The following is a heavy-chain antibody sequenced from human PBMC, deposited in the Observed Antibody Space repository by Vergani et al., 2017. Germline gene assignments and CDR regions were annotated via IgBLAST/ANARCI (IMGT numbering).Heavy chain of an antibody. Sequence: QVQLVQSGAEVKKPGASVKVSCKAPGYTFTGYNMHWVRQAPGPGLEWMGWINPNSGGTNYAQKFQGMVTMTRGTTISTAYMELSRLRSEATAVSYCSRCRYSGSYLYAFDIWGQGTMVTVSS. CDR3: SRCRYSGSYLYAFDI. CDR2: INPNSGGT. V-gene: IGHV1-2*02. D-gene: IGHD1-26*01. J-gene: IGHJ3*02. CDR1: GYTFTGYN.